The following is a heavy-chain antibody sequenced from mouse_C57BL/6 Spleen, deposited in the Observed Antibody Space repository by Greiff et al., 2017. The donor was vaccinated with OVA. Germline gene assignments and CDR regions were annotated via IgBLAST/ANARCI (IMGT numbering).Heavy chain of an antibody. J-gene: IGHJ4*01. CDR3: AEGVVEYYYAMDY. CDR1: GYTFTSYW. V-gene: IGHV1-55*01. CDR2: IYPGSGST. D-gene: IGHD1-1*01. Sequence: QVQLQQPGAELVKPGASVKMSCKASGYTFTSYWITWVKQRPGQGLEWIGDIYPGSGSTNYNEKFKSKATLTVDTSSSTAYMQLSSLTSEDSAVYYCAEGVVEYYYAMDYWGQGTSVTVSS.